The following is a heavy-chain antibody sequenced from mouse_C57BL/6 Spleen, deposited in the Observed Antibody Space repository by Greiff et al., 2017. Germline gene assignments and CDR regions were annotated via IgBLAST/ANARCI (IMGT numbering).Heavy chain of an antibody. Sequence: QVQLQQPGAELVRPGSSVKLSCKASGYTFTSYWMDWVKQRPGQGLEWIGNIYPSDSETHYNQKFKDKATLTVDKSSSTAYMQLSSLTSEDSAVXYCARGSSYGFAYWGQGTLVTVSA. CDR1: GYTFTSYW. V-gene: IGHV1-61*01. CDR3: ARGSSYGFAY. J-gene: IGHJ3*01. D-gene: IGHD1-1*01. CDR2: IYPSDSET.